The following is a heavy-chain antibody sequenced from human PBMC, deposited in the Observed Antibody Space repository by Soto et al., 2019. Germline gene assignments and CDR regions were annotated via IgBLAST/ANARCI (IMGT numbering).Heavy chain of an antibody. CDR3: ARWDTAMADDAFDI. V-gene: IGHV1-8*02. Sequence: ASVKVSCKASGYTFTSYGISWVRQAPGQGLEWMGWMNPNSGNTGYAQKFQGRVTMTRNTSISTAYMDLSSLRSEDTAVYYCARWDTAMADDAFDIWGQGTMVTVSS. J-gene: IGHJ3*02. D-gene: IGHD5-18*01. CDR1: GYTFTSYG. CDR2: MNPNSGNT.